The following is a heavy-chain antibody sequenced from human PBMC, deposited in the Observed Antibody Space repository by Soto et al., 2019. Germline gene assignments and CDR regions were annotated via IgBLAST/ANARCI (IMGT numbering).Heavy chain of an antibody. D-gene: IGHD2-15*01. CDR1: GGSISSSSYY. J-gene: IGHJ4*02. CDR2: IYYSGST. V-gene: IGHV4-39*01. CDR3: ASRSGVYCSGGSCYPRVWYYFDY. Sequence: QLQLQESGPGLVKPSETLSLTCTVSGGSISSSSYYWGWIRQPPGKGLEWIGSIYYSGSTYYNPSLKSRVTISVDTSKNQFSLKLSSVTAADTAVYYCASRSGVYCSGGSCYPRVWYYFDYWGQGTLVTVSS.